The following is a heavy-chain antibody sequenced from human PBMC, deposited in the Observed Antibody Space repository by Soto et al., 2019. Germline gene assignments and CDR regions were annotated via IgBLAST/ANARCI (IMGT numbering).Heavy chain of an antibody. CDR1: GGSFSGYY. D-gene: IGHD2-15*01. CDR3: ARGGTGVVVAATAGWFDP. Sequence: SETLSLTCALHGGSFSGYYWSWIRQPPGKGLEWIGEINHSGSTNYNPSLKSRVTISVDTSKNQFSLKLSSVTAADTAVYYCARGGTGVVVAATAGWFDPWGQGTLVTVSS. CDR2: INHSGST. J-gene: IGHJ5*02. V-gene: IGHV4-34*01.